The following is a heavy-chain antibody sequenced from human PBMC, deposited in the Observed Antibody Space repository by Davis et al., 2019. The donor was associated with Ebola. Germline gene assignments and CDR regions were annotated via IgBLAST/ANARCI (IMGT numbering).Heavy chain of an antibody. V-gene: IGHV3-23*01. Sequence: GGSLRLSCAASVFTVSSNYMSWVRQAPGKGLEWVSAISGSGGSTYYADSVKGRFTISRDNSKNTLYLQMNSLRAEDTAVYYCAKDFTNGGLEFDYWGQGTLVTVSS. CDR3: AKDFTNGGLEFDY. D-gene: IGHD2-8*01. J-gene: IGHJ4*02. CDR2: ISGSGGST. CDR1: VFTVSSNY.